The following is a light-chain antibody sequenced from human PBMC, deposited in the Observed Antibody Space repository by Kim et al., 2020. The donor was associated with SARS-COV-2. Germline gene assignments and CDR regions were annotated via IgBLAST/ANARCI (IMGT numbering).Light chain of an antibody. Sequence: QPVLTQSSSASASLGSSVKLTCTLSSGHSSYIIAWHQQQPGKAPRYLMKLEGSGSYNKGSGVPDRFSGSSSGVDRYLTISNLQSEDEADYYCETWDSRVFGGGTQLTVL. V-gene: IGLV4-60*03. CDR1: SGHSSYI. CDR3: ETWDSRV. J-gene: IGLJ3*02. CDR2: LEGSGSY.